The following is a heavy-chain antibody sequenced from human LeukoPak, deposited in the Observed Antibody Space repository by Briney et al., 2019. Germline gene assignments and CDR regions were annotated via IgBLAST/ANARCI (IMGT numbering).Heavy chain of an antibody. Sequence: SETLSLTCTVSGGSISSSSYYWGWIRQPPGKGLEWIGSIYYSGSTYYNLSLKSRVTISVDTSKNQFSLKLSSVTAADTAVYYCARYSWKFDYWGQGTLVTVSS. CDR3: ARYSWKFDY. J-gene: IGHJ4*02. D-gene: IGHD1-26*01. CDR2: IYYSGST. V-gene: IGHV4-39*01. CDR1: GGSISSSSYY.